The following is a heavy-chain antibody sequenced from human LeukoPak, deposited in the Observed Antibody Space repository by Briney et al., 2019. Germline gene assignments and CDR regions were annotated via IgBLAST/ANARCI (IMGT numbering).Heavy chain of an antibody. J-gene: IGHJ3*02. CDR2: IIPIFGTT. V-gene: IGHV1-69*06. CDR3: ASSRDEGAFDI. Sequence: SVKVSCKASGGTFSDDAISWVRQAPRQRLEWMGGIIPIFGTTKYAQTFQGRVTITADKSTSTAYMELSSLRSEDTAVYYCASSRDEGAFDIWGQGTMVTVSS. CDR1: GGTFSDDA.